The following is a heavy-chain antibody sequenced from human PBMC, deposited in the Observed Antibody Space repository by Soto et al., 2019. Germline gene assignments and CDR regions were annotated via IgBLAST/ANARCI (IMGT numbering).Heavy chain of an antibody. CDR1: GYTFTSYY. CDR3: ATLGYCSGGSCQREYTYFDY. CDR2: INPSGGST. Sequence: QVQLVQSGAEVKKPGASVKVSCKASGYTFTSYYMHWVRQAPGQGLEWMGIINPSGGSTSYAQKFQGRVTMTRDTSTSTVYMELSSLRSEDTAVYYCATLGYCSGGSCQREYTYFDYWGQGTLVTVSS. D-gene: IGHD2-15*01. V-gene: IGHV1-46*03. J-gene: IGHJ4*02.